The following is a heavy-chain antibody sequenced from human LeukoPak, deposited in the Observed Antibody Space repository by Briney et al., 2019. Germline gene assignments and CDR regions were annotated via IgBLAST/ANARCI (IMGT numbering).Heavy chain of an antibody. CDR3: ARDQPTDYGSGSSYY. CDR1: GFTFSSYS. D-gene: IGHD3-10*01. Sequence: GGSLRLSCAASGFTFSSYSMNWVRQAPGKGLEWVAVISYDGSNKYYADSVKGRFTISRDNSKNTLYLQMNSLRAEDTAVYYCARDQPTDYGSGSSYYWGQGTLVTVSS. V-gene: IGHV3-30*03. J-gene: IGHJ4*02. CDR2: ISYDGSNK.